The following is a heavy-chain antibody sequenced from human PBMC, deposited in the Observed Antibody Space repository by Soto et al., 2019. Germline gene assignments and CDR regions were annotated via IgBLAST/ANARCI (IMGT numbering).Heavy chain of an antibody. CDR2: ISGAAGRST. Sequence: DVQLLESGGGLVQPGGSLRLSCAASGFTFVNYAMSWVRQAPGKGLEWVSDISGAAGRSTFYADSVKGRFTISRDNSKNTVYLHMNSLRVEDTAIYYCAREGGFDWFYPWGQGTLVTVSS. CDR3: AREGGFDWFYP. V-gene: IGHV3-23*01. CDR1: GFTFVNYA. J-gene: IGHJ5*02.